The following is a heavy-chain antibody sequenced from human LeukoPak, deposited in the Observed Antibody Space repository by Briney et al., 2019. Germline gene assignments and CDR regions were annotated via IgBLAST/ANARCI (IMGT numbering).Heavy chain of an antibody. V-gene: IGHV1-69*05. Sequence: ASVKVSCKASGGTFSSYAISWVRQAPGQGLEWMGGTIPIFGTANYAQKFQGRVTITTDESTSTAYMELSSLRSEDTAVYYCAREVRSGYDRYYFDYWGQGTLVTVSS. CDR3: AREVRSGYDRYYFDY. CDR1: GGTFSSYA. D-gene: IGHD5-12*01. J-gene: IGHJ4*02. CDR2: TIPIFGTA.